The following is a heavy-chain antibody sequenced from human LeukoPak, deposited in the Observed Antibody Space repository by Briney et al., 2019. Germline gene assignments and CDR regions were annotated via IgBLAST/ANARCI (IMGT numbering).Heavy chain of an antibody. D-gene: IGHD6-6*01. J-gene: IGHJ5*02. CDR3: ARGVIAARHRLFDP. CDR2: IYYSGST. V-gene: IGHV4-31*03. CDR1: GGSISSGGYY. Sequence: PSETLSLTCTVSGGSISSGGYYWSWIRQHPGKGLEWIGYIYYSGSTYYNPSLKSRVTISVDTSKNQFSLKLSSVTAADTAVYYCARGVIAARHRLFDPWGQGTLVTVSS.